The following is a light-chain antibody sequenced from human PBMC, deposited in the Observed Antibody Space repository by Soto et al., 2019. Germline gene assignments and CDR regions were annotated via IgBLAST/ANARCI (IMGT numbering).Light chain of an antibody. CDR2: GAS. CDR3: QQYGSSFQS. V-gene: IGKV3-20*01. J-gene: IGKJ1*01. CDR1: QSVRSSQ. Sequence: DIVLTQSPGTLSLSPGERATLSCRASQSVRSSQLAWYQQKPGQAPRLLIYGASSRATGIPDRFSGSGSGTDFTLTISRLEPEDIAVYYCQQYGSSFQSFGQGTKVEIK.